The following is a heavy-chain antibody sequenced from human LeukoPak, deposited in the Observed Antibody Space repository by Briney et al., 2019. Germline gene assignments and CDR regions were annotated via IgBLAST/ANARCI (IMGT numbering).Heavy chain of an antibody. D-gene: IGHD3-9*01. CDR2: IYYSGST. CDR1: GGSISSYY. CDR3: ARRYFPRYFDY. Sequence: SETLSLTCTVSGGSISSYYWSWIRQPPGKGLEWIGYIYYSGSTNYNPSLKSRVTISVDTSKNQFSLKLSSVTASDTAVYYCARRYFPRYFDYWGQGTLVTVSS. J-gene: IGHJ4*02. V-gene: IGHV4-59*08.